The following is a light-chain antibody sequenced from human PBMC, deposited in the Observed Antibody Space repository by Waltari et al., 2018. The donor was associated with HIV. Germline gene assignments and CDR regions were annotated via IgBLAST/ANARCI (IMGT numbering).Light chain of an antibody. CDR3: SSYAGSSMSYA. CDR2: DVT. CDR1: SSDVGAFKY. V-gene: IGLV2-8*01. J-gene: IGLJ1*01. Sequence: QSALTQPPSASGSPGQSVSISCTGASSDVGAFKYVPWYTQHPGKAPKLLIYDVTKRPSGVPDRFSGSKSGNTASLTVSGLQAEDEAHYYCSSYAGSSMSYAFGTGTKVTVL.